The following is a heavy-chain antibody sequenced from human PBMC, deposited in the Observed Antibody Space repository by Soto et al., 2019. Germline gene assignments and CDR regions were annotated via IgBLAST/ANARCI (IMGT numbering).Heavy chain of an antibody. CDR3: ASGMLVRGASYVDV. Sequence: SQTLSLTCVISGDSVTGNTAGWNWIRQSPSRGLEWLGRTYYRSKWYYDYAGSVKGRMTINPDTSRNQFSLQLNSVSPEDTAVYYCASGMLVRGASYVDVWGQGTPVTVYS. D-gene: IGHD3-10*01. V-gene: IGHV6-1*01. CDR1: GDSVTGNTAG. J-gene: IGHJ6*02. CDR2: TYYRSKWYY.